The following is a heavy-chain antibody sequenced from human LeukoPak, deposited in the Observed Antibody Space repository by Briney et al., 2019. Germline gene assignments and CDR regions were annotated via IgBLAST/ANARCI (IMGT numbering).Heavy chain of an antibody. V-gene: IGHV1-46*01. CDR3: ARGRQVWAHTNWFDP. J-gene: IGHJ5*02. Sequence: GASVKVSCKASGYISSSDYIHWVRQAPGQGLEWMGTINPSRGNTGYAQKFHGRVSMTRDTSTSTVYMDLSSLRSEDTAMYYCARGRQVWAHTNWFDPWGQGTLVTVSS. D-gene: IGHD3-16*01. CDR1: GYISSSDY. CDR2: INPSRGNT.